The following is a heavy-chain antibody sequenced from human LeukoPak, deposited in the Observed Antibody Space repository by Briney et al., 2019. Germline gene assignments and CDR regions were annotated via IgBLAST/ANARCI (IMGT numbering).Heavy chain of an antibody. V-gene: IGHV1-2*02. J-gene: IGHJ4*02. CDR2: SNPNTGGT. Sequence: ASVKVSCKASGYTFTGYYIHWVRQAPGQGLEWMGWSNPNTGGTYYAQKFQGRVTWTSDASITTAYMELSSLRSDDTAVYFCAREGMDYGGNTVFVLWGQGTLVTVSS. CDR1: GYTFTGYY. CDR3: AREGMDYGGNTVFVL. D-gene: IGHD4-23*01.